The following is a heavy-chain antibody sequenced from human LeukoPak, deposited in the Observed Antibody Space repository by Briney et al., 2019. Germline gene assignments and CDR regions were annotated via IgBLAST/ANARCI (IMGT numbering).Heavy chain of an antibody. D-gene: IGHD3-3*01. CDR2: ISSSSSYI. J-gene: IGHJ4*02. V-gene: IGHV3-21*01. Sequence: GGSLRLSCAASGFTFSSYSMNWVRQAPGKGLEWVSSISSSSSYIYYADSVKGRFTISRDNAKNSLYLQMNSLRAEDTAVYYCASIGYYDLWGGYLEADYWGQGTLVTVSS. CDR3: ASIGYYDLWGGYLEADY. CDR1: GFTFSSYS.